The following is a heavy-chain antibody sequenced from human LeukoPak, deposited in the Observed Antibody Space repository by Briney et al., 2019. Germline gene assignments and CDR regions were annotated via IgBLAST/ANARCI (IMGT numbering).Heavy chain of an antibody. J-gene: IGHJ6*03. CDR3: AKVGGSYSHYYYYYYMDV. Sequence: GGSLRLSCAASGFTFSSYGMHWVRQAPGKGLEWVAFIRYDGSNKYYADSVKGRFTISRDNSKNTLYLQMNSLRADDTAVYYCAKVGGSYSHYYYYYYMDVWGKGTTVTVSS. CDR2: IRYDGSNK. D-gene: IGHD1-26*01. V-gene: IGHV3-30*02. CDR1: GFTFSSYG.